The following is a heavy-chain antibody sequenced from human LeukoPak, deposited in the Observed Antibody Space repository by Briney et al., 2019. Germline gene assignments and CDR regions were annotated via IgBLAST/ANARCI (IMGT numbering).Heavy chain of an antibody. J-gene: IGHJ6*03. V-gene: IGHV3-23*01. CDR1: GFTFSSYA. CDR3: AKVNIAAAGTDYYYYMDV. Sequence: GGSLRLSCAASGFTFSSYAMSWVRQAPGKGLEWVSAISGSGGSTHYADSVKGWFTISRDNSKNTLYLQMNSLRAEDTAVYYCAKVNIAAAGTDYYYYMDVWGKGTTVTVSS. CDR2: ISGSGGST. D-gene: IGHD6-13*01.